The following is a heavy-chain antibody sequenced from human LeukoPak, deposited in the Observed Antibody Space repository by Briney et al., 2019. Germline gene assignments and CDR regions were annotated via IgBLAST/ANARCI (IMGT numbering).Heavy chain of an antibody. CDR2: INHSGST. V-gene: IGHV4-34*01. J-gene: IGHJ3*02. Sequence: SETLSLTCAVYGGSFSGYYWSWIRQPPGKGLEWIGEINHSGSTNYNPSLKSRVTISVDTSKNQFSLKLNSVTAADTAVYYCARLNDRADALDIWGQGTMVTVSS. CDR1: GGSFSGYY. CDR3: ARLNDRADALDI. D-gene: IGHD3-22*01.